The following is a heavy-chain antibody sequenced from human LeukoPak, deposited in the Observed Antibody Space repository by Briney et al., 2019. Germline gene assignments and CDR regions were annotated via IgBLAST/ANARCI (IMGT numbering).Heavy chain of an antibody. D-gene: IGHD3-3*01. CDR3: AGGGGYYDFWSGYPNWFDP. V-gene: IGHV4-39*07. J-gene: IGHJ5*02. CDR1: GGSISSSSYY. Sequence: PSETLSLTCTVSGGSISSSSYYRGWIRQPPGKGLEWIGSIYYSGSTYYNPSLKSRVTISVDTSKNQFSLKLSSVPAADTAVYYCAGGGGYYDFWSGYPNWFDPWGQGTLVTVSS. CDR2: IYYSGST.